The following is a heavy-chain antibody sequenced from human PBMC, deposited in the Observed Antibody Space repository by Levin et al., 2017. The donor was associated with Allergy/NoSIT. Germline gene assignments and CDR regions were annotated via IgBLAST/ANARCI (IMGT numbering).Heavy chain of an antibody. V-gene: IGHV3-30-3*01. CDR3: ARAPAWYTWYFDV. J-gene: IGHJ2*01. Sequence: GESLKISCAASGFTFSSYAMHWVRQAPGKGLEWVAVISYDGSNKYYADSVKGRFTISRDNPKNTLYLQMNSLRVEDTAVYYCARAPAWYTWYFDVWGRGALVTVSS. CDR2: ISYDGSNK. D-gene: IGHD6-13*01. CDR1: GFTFSSYA.